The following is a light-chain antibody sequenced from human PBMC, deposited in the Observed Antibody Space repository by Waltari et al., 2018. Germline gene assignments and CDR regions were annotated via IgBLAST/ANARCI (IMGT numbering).Light chain of an antibody. V-gene: IGLV2-14*03. CDR3: SSFTTSKTRV. CDR2: DVD. CDR1: SNDIGAYDF. Sequence: QSALIQPASLSASPGQSITISCTGTSNDIGAYDFVSWHHQHPGKVPKLIIYDVDIRPSGISNRFSGSKSGNTASLTISGLQAGDDSDYYCSSFTTSKTRVFGGGTRVTVL. J-gene: IGLJ2*01.